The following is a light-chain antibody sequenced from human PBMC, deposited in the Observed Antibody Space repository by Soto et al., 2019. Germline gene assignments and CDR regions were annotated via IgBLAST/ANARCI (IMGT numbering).Light chain of an antibody. CDR2: GAS. V-gene: IGKV3-20*01. CDR1: QAVSSD. J-gene: IGKJ2*01. CDR3: HQYDSWPPGT. Sequence: EVVLTQSPGTLSLSPGERGTLSCRASQAVSSDLAWYQQKPGQAPRLLIYGASTRAPGIPDRFSGSGSGSDFTLTISRLEPEDFALYYCHQYDSWPPGTFGQGTKVEIK.